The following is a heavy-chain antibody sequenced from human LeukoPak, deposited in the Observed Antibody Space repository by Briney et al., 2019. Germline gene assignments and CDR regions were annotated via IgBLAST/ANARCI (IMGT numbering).Heavy chain of an antibody. V-gene: IGHV4-38-2*02. D-gene: IGHD2-15*01. CDR3: ARAGAYCSGGNCYSDY. CDR2: IYRSVTT. Sequence: SETLSLTCSVSGYSISRAFHWGWIRQTPEKGLEWIGNIYRSVTTYYNPSLNSRVTISVDTSKNQFSLRLRSVTAADTAVYYCARAGAYCSGGNCYSDYWGPGTLVTVSS. CDR1: GYSISRAFH. J-gene: IGHJ4*02.